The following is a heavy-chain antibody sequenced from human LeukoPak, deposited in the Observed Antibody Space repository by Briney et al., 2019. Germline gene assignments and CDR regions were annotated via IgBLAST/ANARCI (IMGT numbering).Heavy chain of an antibody. CDR2: INANSGTT. D-gene: IGHD6-19*01. V-gene: IGHV3-23*01. CDR1: AFTFSRYW. J-gene: IGHJ5*01. CDR3: AKPISGGLAVTADWFDP. Sequence: GGSLRLSCAASAFTFSRYWMNWVRQPPGKGLELVSTINANSGTTSYAASVRGRFTISRDNSKNTLYLQLNTLRAEDTALYYCAKPISGGLAVTADWFDPWGQGTLVVVSS.